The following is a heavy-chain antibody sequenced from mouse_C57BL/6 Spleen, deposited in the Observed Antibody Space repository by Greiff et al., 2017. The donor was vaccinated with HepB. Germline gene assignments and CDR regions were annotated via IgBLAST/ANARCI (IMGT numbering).Heavy chain of an antibody. D-gene: IGHD2-4*01. CDR2: LYPGSGNT. Sequence: QVQLKQSGAELVRPGASVKLSCKASGYTFTDYYINWVKQRPGQGLEWIARLYPGSGNTYYNEKFKGKATLTAEKSSSTAYMQLSSLTSEDSAVYFCARQSYYDYDGDYFDYWGQGTTLTVSS. J-gene: IGHJ2*01. CDR1: GYTFTDYY. CDR3: ARQSYYDYDGDYFDY. V-gene: IGHV1-76*01.